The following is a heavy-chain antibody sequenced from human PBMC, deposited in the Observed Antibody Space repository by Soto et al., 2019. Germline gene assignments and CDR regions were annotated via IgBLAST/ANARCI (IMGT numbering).Heavy chain of an antibody. J-gene: IGHJ4*02. CDR1: GYTFTTYD. V-gene: IGHV1-8*01. Sequence: QVQLVQSGAEVKKPGASVKVSCKASGYTFTTYDINWVRQASGQGLEWMGWMNPNSGNTGYAQKFQGRVTMTIDTSISTAYIELSSLRSEDTAVYYCAASGSGWYLYWGQGTLVTVSS. D-gene: IGHD6-19*01. CDR3: AASGSGWYLY. CDR2: MNPNSGNT.